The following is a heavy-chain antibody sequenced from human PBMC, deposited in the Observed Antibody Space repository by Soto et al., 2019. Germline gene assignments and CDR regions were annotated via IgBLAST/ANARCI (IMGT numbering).Heavy chain of an antibody. CDR2: ITSHNGRT. CDR3: ARLGTHKWNWTGMDV. CDR1: GYTFTSFP. D-gene: IGHD1-1*01. V-gene: IGHV1-18*04. J-gene: IGHJ6*02. Sequence: ASVKVSCKASGYTFTSFPVSWVRQAPGQGLEWMGSITSHNGRTEYAQKFQGHVTISADKSISTAYLQWSSLKASDTAMYYCARLGTHKWNWTGMDVWGQGTTVTVSS.